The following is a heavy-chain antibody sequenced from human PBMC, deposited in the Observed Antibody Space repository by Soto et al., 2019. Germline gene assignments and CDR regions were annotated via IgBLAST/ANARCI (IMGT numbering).Heavy chain of an antibody. V-gene: IGHV4-61*01. J-gene: IGHJ5*02. CDR1: GGSFKSGSYS. Sequence: PSETLSLTCTVSGGSFKSGSYSWSWIRQPPGKGLEWIGYVYHTGRTSYNPSLKSRVSISMDTSKNQFSLTLASVTAADTAVYYCARESPGLVPPNWFDPWGQGTLVTVSS. CDR2: VYHTGRT. CDR3: ARESPGLVPPNWFDP. D-gene: IGHD1-26*01.